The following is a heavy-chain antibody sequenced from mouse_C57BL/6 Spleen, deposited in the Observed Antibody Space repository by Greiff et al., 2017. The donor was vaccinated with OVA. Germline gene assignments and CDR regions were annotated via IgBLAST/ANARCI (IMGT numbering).Heavy chain of an antibody. CDR2: IRSKSNNYAT. D-gene: IGHD2-1*01. Sequence: EVKLVESGGGLVQPKGSLKLSCAASGFSFNTYAMNWVRQAPGKGLEWVARIRSKSNNYATYYADSVKDRFTNSRDDSESMLYLQMNNLKTEDTAMYYCVRGGNYDVFDYWGQGTTLTVSS. CDR1: GFSFNTYA. J-gene: IGHJ2*01. V-gene: IGHV10-1*01. CDR3: VRGGNYDVFDY.